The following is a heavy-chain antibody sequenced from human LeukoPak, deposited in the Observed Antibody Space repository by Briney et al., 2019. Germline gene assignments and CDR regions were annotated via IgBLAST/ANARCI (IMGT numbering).Heavy chain of an antibody. J-gene: IGHJ6*03. V-gene: IGHV3-74*01. CDR1: GFTFSNYW. CDR3: AIPRDGYKSRTLYSYYYMDV. Sequence: GGSLRLSCAASGFTFSNYWMHWVRQAPGKGLVWVSRINSDARSTSYADSVKGRFTISRDNAKNTLYLQMNSLRAEDTAVYYCAIPRDGYKSRTLYSYYYMDVWGKGTTVTVSS. D-gene: IGHD5-24*01. CDR2: INSDARST.